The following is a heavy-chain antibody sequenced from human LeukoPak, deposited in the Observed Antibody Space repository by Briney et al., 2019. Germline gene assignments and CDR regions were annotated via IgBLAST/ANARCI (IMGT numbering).Heavy chain of an antibody. CDR2: ISAYNGNT. V-gene: IGHV1-18*01. Sequence: ASVKVSCRASGYTFTSYGISWVRQAPGQGLEWMGWISAYNGNTNYAQKLQGRVTMTTDTSTSTAYMELRSLRSDDTAVYYCARDEADDFWSGPLNYYYGMDVWGQGTTVTVSS. CDR3: ARDEADDFWSGPLNYYYGMDV. D-gene: IGHD3-3*01. J-gene: IGHJ6*02. CDR1: GYTFTSYG.